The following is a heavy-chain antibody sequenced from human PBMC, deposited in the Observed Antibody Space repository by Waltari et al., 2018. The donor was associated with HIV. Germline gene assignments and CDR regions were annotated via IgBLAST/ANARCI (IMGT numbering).Heavy chain of an antibody. V-gene: IGHV4-59*01. CDR1: GCSISSYY. CDR2: IYYSGST. J-gene: IGHJ5*02. D-gene: IGHD2-15*01. CDR3: ARGYCSGGSCYGSTVNFDP. Sequence: QVQLQESGPGLVKPSETLSLTCTVSGCSISSYYWIWIRQPPGKGLEWIGYIYYSGSTNYNPSLKSRVTISVDTSKNQFSLKLSSVTAADTAVYYCARGYCSGGSCYGSTVNFDPWGQGTLVTVSS.